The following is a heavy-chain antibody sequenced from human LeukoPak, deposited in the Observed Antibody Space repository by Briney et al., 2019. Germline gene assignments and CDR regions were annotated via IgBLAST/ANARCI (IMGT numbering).Heavy chain of an antibody. D-gene: IGHD6-13*01. CDR2: INPNSGRA. V-gene: IGHV1-2*02. CDR3: ARALPPGYSSSWYYFDY. Sequence: ASVSVSCKASGYIFSDYYIHWVRQAPGQGLEWMGWINPNSGRANYAEKFQGRITMTRDPSISTAYMELSRLRSDGTAVYYCARALPPGYSSSWYYFDYWGQGTLVTVSS. J-gene: IGHJ4*02. CDR1: GYIFSDYY.